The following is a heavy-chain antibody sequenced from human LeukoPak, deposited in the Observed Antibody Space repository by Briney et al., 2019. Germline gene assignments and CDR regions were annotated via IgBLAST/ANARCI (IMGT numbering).Heavy chain of an antibody. J-gene: IGHJ4*02. CDR2: IKSDGSEK. Sequence: SGGSLRLSCAASGFTFSSYWMSWVRQAPGKGLEWVANIKSDGSEKYYVDSVKGRFTVSRDNAENSLYLQMDSLRAEDTAVYYCARGGSNRYPDWGQGTLVTVSS. CDR3: ARGGSNRYPD. D-gene: IGHD6-13*01. V-gene: IGHV3-7*01. CDR1: GFTFSSYW.